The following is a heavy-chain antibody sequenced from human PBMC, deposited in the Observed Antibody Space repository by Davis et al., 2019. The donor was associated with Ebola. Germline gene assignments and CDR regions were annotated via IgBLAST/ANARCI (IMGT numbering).Heavy chain of an antibody. J-gene: IGHJ4*02. V-gene: IGHV3-30*18. CDR2: ISYDGSNK. D-gene: IGHD4-11*01. Sequence: GESLKISCAASGFTFSSYGMHWVRQAPGKGLEWVAVISYDGSNKYYADSVKGRFTISRDNSKNTLYLQMNSLRAEDTAVYYCANAPTTVTTLGMDVWGQGTLVTVSS. CDR3: ANAPTTVTTLGMDV. CDR1: GFTFSSYG.